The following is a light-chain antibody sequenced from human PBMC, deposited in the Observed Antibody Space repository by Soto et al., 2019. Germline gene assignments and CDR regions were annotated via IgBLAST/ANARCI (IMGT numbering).Light chain of an antibody. Sequence: SYELTQPPSVSVSPGQTASITCSGAKLGDKYASWYQQKPRQSPVLVIYQDSKRPSVIPERFSGSNSGNTATLTISGTQAMDEADYYCQAWDSSTVVFGGGTQLTVL. CDR1: KLGDKY. J-gene: IGLJ2*01. V-gene: IGLV3-1*01. CDR3: QAWDSSTVV. CDR2: QDS.